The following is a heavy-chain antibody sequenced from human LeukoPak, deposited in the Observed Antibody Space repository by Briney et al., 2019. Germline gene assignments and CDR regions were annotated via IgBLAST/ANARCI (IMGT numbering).Heavy chain of an antibody. CDR2: ISGSGGST. D-gene: IGHD6-13*01. J-gene: IGHJ5*02. V-gene: IGHV3-23*01. Sequence: PGGSLRLSCAASGFTFSSYAISWVRQAPGKGLEWVSAISGSGGSTYYADSVKGRFTISRDNSKNTLYLQMNSLRAEDTAVYYCAKAPYSSSWYWYDPWGQGTLVTVSS. CDR3: AKAPYSSSWYWYDP. CDR1: GFTFSSYA.